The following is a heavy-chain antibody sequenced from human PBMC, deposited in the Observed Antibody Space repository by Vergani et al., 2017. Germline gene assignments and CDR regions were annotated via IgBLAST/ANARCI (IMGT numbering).Heavy chain of an antibody. Sequence: QVQLVESGGGLVKPGGSLRLSCAASGFTFSDYYMSCLRQAPGKGLEWVSYISSSSSYTNYADSVKGRVTISRDNAKKSLYLQMNSLRAEDTAVYYCARNRGPRELRLYHDYWGQGTLVTVSS. CDR2: ISSSSSYT. CDR3: ARNRGPRELRLYHDY. CDR1: GFTFSDYY. J-gene: IGHJ4*02. D-gene: IGHD1-7*01. V-gene: IGHV3-11*05.